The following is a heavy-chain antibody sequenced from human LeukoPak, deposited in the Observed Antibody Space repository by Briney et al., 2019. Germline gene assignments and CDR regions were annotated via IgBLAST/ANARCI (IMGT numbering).Heavy chain of an antibody. CDR2: ISSSSSYI. CDR3: ARGHVLRFLEWLPQGLDY. J-gene: IGHJ4*02. V-gene: IGHV3-21*01. Sequence: GGSLRLSCAASEFTFSSYSMNWVRQAPGKGLEWVSSISSSSSYIYYADSVKGRFTISRDNAKNSLYLQMNSLRAEDTAVYYCARGHVLRFLEWLPQGLDYWGQGTLVTVSS. CDR1: EFTFSSYS. D-gene: IGHD3-3*01.